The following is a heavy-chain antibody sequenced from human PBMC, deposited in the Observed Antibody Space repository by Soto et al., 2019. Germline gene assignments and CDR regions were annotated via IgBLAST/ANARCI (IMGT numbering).Heavy chain of an antibody. CDR1: GGSFNPNY. J-gene: IGHJ4*02. V-gene: IGHV4-59*12. Sequence: SETLSLTCTVSGGSFNPNYWSWIRQPPGKGLEWVGYIYYGGTTSYNPSLQSRVTISLETSKNQFSLKLSSVTAADMAVYYCARDTEGCCSSTSCYCNYFDYWGQGTLVTVSS. CDR3: ARDTEGCCSSTSCYCNYFDY. D-gene: IGHD2-2*01. CDR2: IYYGGTT.